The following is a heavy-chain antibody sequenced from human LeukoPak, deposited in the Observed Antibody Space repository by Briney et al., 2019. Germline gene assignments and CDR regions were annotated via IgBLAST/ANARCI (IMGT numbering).Heavy chain of an antibody. CDR3: ATRGTSATKYFAD. V-gene: IGHV3-23*01. J-gene: IGHJ4*02. CDR2: ITAGGSNT. CDR1: GFTFSSFV. D-gene: IGHD1-1*01. Sequence: GGSLRLSCGASGFTFSSFVMSWVRQTPGKGLEWVATITAGGSNTYYADSVKGRFTISRDNSKNTPHLQMNSLRAEDTAVYYCATRGTSATKYFADWGQGTLVSVSS.